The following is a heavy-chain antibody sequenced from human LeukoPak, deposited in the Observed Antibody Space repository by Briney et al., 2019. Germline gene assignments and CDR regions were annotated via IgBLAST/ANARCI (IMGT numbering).Heavy chain of an antibody. J-gene: IGHJ4*02. V-gene: IGHV1-2*02. CDR3: ARVAGNTKADY. CDR2: INPNSGGT. D-gene: IGHD2-8*01. Sequence: ASVKVSCKASGYTFTGYYMHWFRQAPRQGLEWMGWINPNSGGTNYAQNFQGRVTMTRDTSISTAYMDLTRLRPDDTAVYYCARVAGNTKADYWGQGTLVTVSS. CDR1: GYTFTGYY.